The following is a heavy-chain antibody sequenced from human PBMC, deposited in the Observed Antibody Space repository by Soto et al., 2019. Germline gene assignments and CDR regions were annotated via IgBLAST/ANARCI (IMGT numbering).Heavy chain of an antibody. V-gene: IGHV3-23*01. CDR3: ANLPGLLGQSFDY. CDR2: ISASSSNA. D-gene: IGHD1-26*01. CDR1: GFAFNSYA. J-gene: IGHJ4*02. Sequence: GGSLRLSCAASGFAFNSYAMSWVRQAPGKGLEWVSTISASSSNAYYADSVKGRFTISRDNSKNTLYLQMNSLRAEDTAIYYCANLPGLLGQSFDYWGQGALVTVSS.